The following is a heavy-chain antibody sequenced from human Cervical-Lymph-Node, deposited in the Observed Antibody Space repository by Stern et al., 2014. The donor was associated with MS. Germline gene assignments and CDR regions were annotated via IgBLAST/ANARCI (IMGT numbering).Heavy chain of an antibody. CDR2: F. Sequence: VQLVQSGAEVKKPGASVKVSCKASGYTLTELSMYWVRQAPGKGLEWMGGFAQKFQGRVTMTEDTSTDTAYMELSSLRSEDTAVYYCATGPAKIDYYFDYWGQGTLVTVSS. V-gene: IGHV1-24*01. D-gene: IGHD4/OR15-4a*01. CDR1: GYTLTELS. J-gene: IGHJ4*02. CDR3: ATGPAKIDYYFDY.